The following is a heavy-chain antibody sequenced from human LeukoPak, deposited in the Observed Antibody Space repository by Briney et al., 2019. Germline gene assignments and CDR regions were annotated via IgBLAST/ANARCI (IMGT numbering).Heavy chain of an antibody. Sequence: GGSLRLSCTTSGFTFGGHAMGWFRQAPGKGLEWLGFIRSKTYGGTPEYAASVKVRFTISRDDSKSIAYLQMNSLRTEDTAVYYCTRVYALTTDLYDYWGQGTLVTVSS. V-gene: IGHV3-49*03. CDR3: TRVYALTTDLYDY. D-gene: IGHD3-16*01. CDR2: IRSKTYGGTP. J-gene: IGHJ4*02. CDR1: GFTFGGHA.